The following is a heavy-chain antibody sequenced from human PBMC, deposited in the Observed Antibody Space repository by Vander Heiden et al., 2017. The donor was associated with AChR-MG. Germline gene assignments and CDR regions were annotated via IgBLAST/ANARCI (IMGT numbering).Heavy chain of an antibody. V-gene: IGHV3-30*02. CDR3: AKDFSTTYYYGSGSNY. CDR2: IRYDGSNK. J-gene: IGHJ4*02. D-gene: IGHD3-10*01. CDR1: GFPFSSYG. Sequence: QVQLVESGGGVVQPGGSLRLSCAASGFPFSSYGMHWVRQAPGKGLEWVAFIRYDGSNKYYADPVKGRFTISRDNSKNTLYLQMNSLRAEDTAVYYCAKDFSTTYYYGSGSNYWGQGTLVTVSS.